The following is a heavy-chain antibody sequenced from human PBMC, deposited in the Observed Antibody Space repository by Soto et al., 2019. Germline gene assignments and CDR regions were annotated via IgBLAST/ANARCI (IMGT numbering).Heavy chain of an antibody. J-gene: IGHJ4*02. CDR2: IIPIFGTA. CDR1: GGTFSSYA. CDR3: AQTVAVGGWSSGFDY. D-gene: IGHD6-19*01. V-gene: IGHV1-69*06. Sequence: SVKVSCKASGGTFSSYAISWVRQAPGQGLEWMGGIIPIFGTANYAQKFQGRVTITADKSTSTAYMELSSLRSEDTAVYYCAQTVAVGGWSSGFDYWGQGTLVTVAS.